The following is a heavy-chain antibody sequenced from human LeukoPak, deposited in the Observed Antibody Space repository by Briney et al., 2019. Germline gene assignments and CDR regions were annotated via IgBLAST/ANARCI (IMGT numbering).Heavy chain of an antibody. CDR3: ASSGWYLRYFDY. Sequence: PSETLSLTCAVYGGSFSGYYWSWIRQPPGKGLEWIGEINHSGSTNYNPSLKSRVTISVDTSKNQFSLKLSSVTAADTAVYYCASSGWYLRYFDYWGQGTLVTVSS. CDR1: GGSFSGYY. D-gene: IGHD6-19*01. J-gene: IGHJ4*02. CDR2: INHSGST. V-gene: IGHV4-34*01.